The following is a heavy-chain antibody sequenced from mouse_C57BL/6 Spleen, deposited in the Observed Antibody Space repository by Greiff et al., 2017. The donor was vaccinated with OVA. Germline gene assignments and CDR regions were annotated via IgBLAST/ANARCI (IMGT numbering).Heavy chain of an antibody. J-gene: IGHJ4*01. V-gene: IGHV2-2*01. CDR1: GFSLTSYG. D-gene: IGHD2-1*01. CDR3: ARDGKYYAMDY. CDR2: IWSGGST. Sequence: VKLVESGPGLVQPSQSLSISCTASGFSLTSYGVHWVRQSPGKGLEWLGVIWSGGSTDYNAAFISRLSISKDNSKSQVFFKMNSLQADDTAIYYCARDGKYYAMDYWGQGTSVTVSS.